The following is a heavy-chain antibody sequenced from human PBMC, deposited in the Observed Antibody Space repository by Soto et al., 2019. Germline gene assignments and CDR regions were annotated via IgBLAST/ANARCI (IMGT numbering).Heavy chain of an antibody. J-gene: IGHJ6*02. Sequence: QVQLQESGPGLVKPSQTLSLTCTVSGGSISSGGYYWSWIRQHPGKGLEWIGYIYYSGSTYYNPSRKSRVTISVDTSKNQFSLKLSSVTAADTAVYYCAVGVAMLERGMDVWGQGTTVTVSS. V-gene: IGHV4-31*03. D-gene: IGHD2-2*01. CDR1: GGSISSGGYY. CDR3: AVGVAMLERGMDV. CDR2: IYYSGST.